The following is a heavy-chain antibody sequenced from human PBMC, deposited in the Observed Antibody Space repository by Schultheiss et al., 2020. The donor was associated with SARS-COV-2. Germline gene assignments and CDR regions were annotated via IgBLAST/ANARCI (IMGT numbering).Heavy chain of an antibody. CDR1: GYTFTSYD. CDR2: MNPNSGNT. CDR3: VRDPYLDF. V-gene: IGHV1-8*01. J-gene: IGHJ4*02. Sequence: ASVKVSCKASGYTFTSYDINWVRQATGQGLEWMGWMNPNSGNTGYAQKFQGRVTMTTDTSTRTAYLELRNLRSDDTAVYYCVRDPYLDFWGPGTLVTVSS.